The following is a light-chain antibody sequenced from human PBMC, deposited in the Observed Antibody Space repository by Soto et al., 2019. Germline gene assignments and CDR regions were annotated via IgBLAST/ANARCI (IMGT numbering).Light chain of an antibody. CDR1: QSISSSY. CDR2: GAS. V-gene: IGKV3-20*01. Sequence: EIVLTQSPGTLSLSPGKRATLSCRASQSISSSYLAWYQQRPGQAPRLLIYGASSRATGIPDRFSGSGSGTEFTLTISRLEHEHFAVYYCQQHGSSSWTFGQGPKVDIK. CDR3: QQHGSSSWT. J-gene: IGKJ1*01.